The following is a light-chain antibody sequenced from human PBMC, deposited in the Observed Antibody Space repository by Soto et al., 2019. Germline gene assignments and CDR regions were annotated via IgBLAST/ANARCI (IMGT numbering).Light chain of an antibody. V-gene: IGKV1-39*01. CDR2: AAS. J-gene: IGKJ2*03. Sequence: DIQMTQSPSSLSASVGDRVTITCRASQSISSYLNWYQQKPGKAPKLLIYAASSLQSGVPSRFSGSGSGTDFTLTISSLEPEDFAVYYCQQRSNWLYSFGQGTKVEIK. CDR1: QSISSY. CDR3: QQRSNWLYS.